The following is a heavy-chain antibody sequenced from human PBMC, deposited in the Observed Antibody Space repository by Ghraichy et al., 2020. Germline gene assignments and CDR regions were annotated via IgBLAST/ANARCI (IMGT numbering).Heavy chain of an antibody. Sequence: GGSLRLSCAASGFTFSNYGMHWVRQAPGKGLVWVSRIYDDGSITHYVDSVKGRFTISRDNAKNMVYLQMNSLRAEDTAIYYCVRAFDYWRQGTLGTDPS. CDR2: IYDDGSIT. V-gene: IGHV3-74*01. J-gene: IGHJ4*02. CDR1: GFTFSNYG. CDR3: VRAFDY.